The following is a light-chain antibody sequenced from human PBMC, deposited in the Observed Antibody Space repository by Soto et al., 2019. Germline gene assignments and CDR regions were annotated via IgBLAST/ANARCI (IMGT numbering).Light chain of an antibody. CDR1: QGIAPY. CDR3: QKYNSAPLT. J-gene: IGKJ4*01. CDR2: ATS. V-gene: IGKV1-27*01. Sequence: DVQMTQSPSSLSAFVGDRVTITCRASQGIAPYLAWFQQKPGKFPKLLIYATSTLQSGVPSRFSGSGSGTDFTLTINSLQPEDVGTYYCQKYNSAPLTFGGGTKVEIK.